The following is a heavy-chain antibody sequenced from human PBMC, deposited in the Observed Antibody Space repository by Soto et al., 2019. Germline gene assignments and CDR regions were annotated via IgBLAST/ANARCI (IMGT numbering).Heavy chain of an antibody. D-gene: IGHD6-13*01. Sequence: GGSLRLSCAASGFTFSSYGMHWVRQAPGKGLEWVAVISYDGSNKYYADSVKGRFTISRDNSKNTLYLQMNSLRAEDTAVYYCARDSPSSWPSLQHWGQGTLVTVSS. CDR2: ISYDGSNK. V-gene: IGHV3-33*05. J-gene: IGHJ1*01. CDR3: ARDSPSSWPSLQH. CDR1: GFTFSSYG.